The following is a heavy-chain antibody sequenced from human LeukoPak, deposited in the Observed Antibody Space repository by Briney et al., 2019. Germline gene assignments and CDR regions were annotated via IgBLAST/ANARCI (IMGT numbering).Heavy chain of an antibody. CDR2: IYYTGST. J-gene: IGHJ4*02. Sequence: SETLSLTCSVSGASLTIYYWNWIRQPPGKGLEWIGFIYYTGSTNYNPSLKSRVTISVDTSKNQFSLKLSSVTAADTAVYYCASSSGWTNLDYWGQGTLVTVSS. V-gene: IGHV4-59*01. CDR3: ASSSGWTNLDY. CDR1: GASLTIYY. D-gene: IGHD6-19*01.